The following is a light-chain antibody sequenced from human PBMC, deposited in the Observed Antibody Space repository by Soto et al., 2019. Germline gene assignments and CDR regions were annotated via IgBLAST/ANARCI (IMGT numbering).Light chain of an antibody. V-gene: IGKV3-11*01. Sequence: ILLTKSPATLSLSPGERATLSCRASQSVDNYLDWYQQKPGQAPRLRNQESSNRATGIPARFSGSGSGTDFTLTISRLEPEDFAVYYCQQYCSSGTFGQGTKVDIK. J-gene: IGKJ1*01. CDR3: QQYCSSGT. CDR1: QSVDNY. CDR2: ESS.